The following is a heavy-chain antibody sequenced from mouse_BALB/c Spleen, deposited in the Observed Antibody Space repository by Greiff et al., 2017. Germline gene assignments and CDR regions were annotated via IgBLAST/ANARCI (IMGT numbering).Heavy chain of an antibody. D-gene: IGHD2-1*01. J-gene: IGHJ2*01. CDR2: IDPANGNT. CDR1: GFNIKDTY. Sequence: EVQLQQSGAELVKPGASVKLSCTASGFNIKDTYMHWVKQRPEQGLEWIGRIDPANGNTKYDPKFQGKATITADTSSNTAYLQLSSLTSEDTAVYYCATTNYCDYWGQGTTLTVSS. CDR3: ATTNYCDY. V-gene: IGHV14-3*02.